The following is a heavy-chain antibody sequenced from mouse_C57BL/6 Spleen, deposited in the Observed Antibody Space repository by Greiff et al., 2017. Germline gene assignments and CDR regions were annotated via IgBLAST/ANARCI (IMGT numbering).Heavy chain of an antibody. CDR1: GYAFSSSW. J-gene: IGHJ3*01. V-gene: IGHV1-82*01. Sequence: QVQLKQSGPELVKPGASVKISCKASGYAFSSSWLNWVKQRPGKGLEWIGRIYPGDGGTNYTGKFKGKATLTAAKSSITAYMQLSSLTSEDAAVYFCARGDYDACSWFAYWGQGTLVTVSA. D-gene: IGHD2-4*01. CDR2: IYPGDGGT. CDR3: ARGDYDACSWFAY.